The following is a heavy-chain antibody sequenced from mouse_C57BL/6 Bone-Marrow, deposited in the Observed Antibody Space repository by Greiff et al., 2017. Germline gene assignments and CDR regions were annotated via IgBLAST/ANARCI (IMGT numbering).Heavy chain of an antibody. J-gene: IGHJ1*03. CDR3: TTRFYYGSSYWYFDV. CDR1: GFNITDDY. CDR2: IDPENGDT. D-gene: IGHD1-1*01. V-gene: IGHV14-4*01. Sequence: EVQLQQSGAELVRPGASVKLSCTASGFNITDDYMPWVKQRPEQGLEWIGWIDPENGDTEYASKFQGKATITADTSSTTAYLQLSSLTSEDTAVYYYTTRFYYGSSYWYFDVWGTGTTVTVSS.